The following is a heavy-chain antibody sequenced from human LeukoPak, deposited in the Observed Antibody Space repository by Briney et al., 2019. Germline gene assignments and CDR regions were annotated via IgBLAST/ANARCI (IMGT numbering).Heavy chain of an antibody. Sequence: ASVKVSCKASGYTFTGYYMHWVRQAPGQGLEWMGWINPNSGGTNYAQKFQGRVTMTRDTSISTAYMELSRLRSDDTAVYYCARVGSSSWYLIDYWGQGTLVTVSS. CDR2: INPNSGGT. V-gene: IGHV1-2*02. D-gene: IGHD6-13*01. CDR1: GYTFTGYY. CDR3: ARVGSSSWYLIDY. J-gene: IGHJ4*02.